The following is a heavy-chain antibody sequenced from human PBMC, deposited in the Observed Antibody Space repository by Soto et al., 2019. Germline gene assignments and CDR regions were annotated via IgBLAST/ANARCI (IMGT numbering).Heavy chain of an antibody. Sequence: SVKVSCKASGGTFSSYAISWVRQAPGQGLEWMGGIIPIFGTANYAQKFQGRVTITADESTSTAYMELSSLRSEDTAVYYCARDRSPGIAAAGPKLSNWFDPWGQGTLVTVSS. CDR2: IIPIFGTA. CDR1: GGTFSSYA. J-gene: IGHJ5*02. CDR3: ARDRSPGIAAAGPKLSNWFDP. D-gene: IGHD6-13*01. V-gene: IGHV1-69*13.